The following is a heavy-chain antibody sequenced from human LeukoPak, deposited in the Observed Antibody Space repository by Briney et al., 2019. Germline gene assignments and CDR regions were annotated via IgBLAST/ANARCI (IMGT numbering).Heavy chain of an antibody. J-gene: IGHJ4*02. V-gene: IGHV4-39*01. CDR3: ARQTTVVTPDFDY. D-gene: IGHD4-23*01. CDR2: IYYSGST. CDR1: GGSFSSYY. Sequence: SETLSLTCAVYGGSFSSYYWGWIRQPPGKGLEWIGSIYYSGSTYYNPSLKSRVTISVDTSKNQFSLKLSSVTAADTAVYYCARQTTVVTPDFDYWGQGTLVTVSS.